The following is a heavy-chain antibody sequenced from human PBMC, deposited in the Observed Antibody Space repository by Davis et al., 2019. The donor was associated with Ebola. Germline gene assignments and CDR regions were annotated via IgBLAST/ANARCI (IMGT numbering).Heavy chain of an antibody. J-gene: IGHJ4*02. V-gene: IGHV4-34*01. D-gene: IGHD3-10*01. Sequence: SETLSLTCTVSGGSISSYYWSWIRQPPGKGLEWIGEINHSGSTNYNPSLKSRVTISVDTSKNQFSLKLSSVTAADSALYYCARYDFGSGSFDFWGQGTLVTVSS. CDR1: GGSISSYY. CDR2: INHSGST. CDR3: ARYDFGSGSFDF.